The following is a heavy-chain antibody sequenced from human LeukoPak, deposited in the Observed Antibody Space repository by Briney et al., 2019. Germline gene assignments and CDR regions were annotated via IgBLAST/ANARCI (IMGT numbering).Heavy chain of an antibody. D-gene: IGHD3-9*01. Sequence: ASVKVSCKASGYTFTSYAMHWVRQAPGQRLEWMGWINAGNGNTKYSQKFQGRVTITRDTSASTAYMELSSLRSEDTAVYYCAREYFDWLLSRVGDYNWFDPWGQGTLVAVSS. J-gene: IGHJ5*02. CDR3: AREYFDWLLSRVGDYNWFDP. V-gene: IGHV1-3*01. CDR2: INAGNGNT. CDR1: GYTFTSYA.